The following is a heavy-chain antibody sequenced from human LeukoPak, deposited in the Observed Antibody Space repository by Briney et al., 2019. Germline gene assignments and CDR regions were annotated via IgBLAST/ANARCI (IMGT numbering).Heavy chain of an antibody. CDR3: AKGGGLYCTNGVCQGTYYYYYMDV. CDR2: IWYDGSNK. V-gene: IGHV3-33*06. J-gene: IGHJ6*03. D-gene: IGHD2-8*01. CDR1: GFTFSSYG. Sequence: PGGSLRLFCAASGFTFSSYGMHWVRQAPGKGLEWVAVIWYDGSNKYYADSVKGRFTISRDNSKNTLYLQMNSLRAEDTAVYYCAKGGGLYCTNGVCQGTYYYYYMDVWGKGTTVTVSS.